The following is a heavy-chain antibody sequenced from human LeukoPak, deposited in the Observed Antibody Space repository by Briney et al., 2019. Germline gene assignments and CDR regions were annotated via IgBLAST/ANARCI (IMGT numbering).Heavy chain of an antibody. V-gene: IGHV1-69*04. D-gene: IGHD2-15*01. CDR2: IIPILGIA. CDR1: GGTFSSYA. Sequence: SVKVSCKASGGTFSSYAISWVRQAPGQGLEWMGRIIPILGIANYAQKFQGRVTITAVKSTSTAYMELSSLRSEDTAVYYCARGHYCSGGSCYSVVLSGDFDYWGQGTLVTVSS. CDR3: ARGHYCSGGSCYSVVLSGDFDY. J-gene: IGHJ4*02.